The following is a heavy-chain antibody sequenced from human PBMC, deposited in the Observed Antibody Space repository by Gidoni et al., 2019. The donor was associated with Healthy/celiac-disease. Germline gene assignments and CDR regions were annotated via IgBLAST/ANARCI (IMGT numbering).Heavy chain of an antibody. J-gene: IGHJ6*02. CDR1: GGPFSSYA. Sequence: QVQLVQSGDAVKKPGSSVKVSCKASGGPFSSYAISWVRQAPGQGLEWMGGIIPIFGTANYAQKFQGRVTITADESTSTAYMELSSRRSEDTAVYYCARRANRGYYGMDVWGQGTTVTVSS. CDR2: IIPIFGTA. D-gene: IGHD5-12*01. V-gene: IGHV1-69*01. CDR3: ARRANRGYYGMDV.